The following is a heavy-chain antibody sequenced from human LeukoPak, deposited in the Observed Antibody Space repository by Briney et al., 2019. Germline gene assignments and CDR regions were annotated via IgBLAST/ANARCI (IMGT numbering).Heavy chain of an antibody. CDR2: ISSSGSTI. J-gene: IGHJ4*02. CDR3: ARERETGITIFGVVTPFDY. Sequence: GGSLRLSSAASGFTFSDYYMSWIRQAPGKGLEWVSYISSSGSTIYYADSVKGRFTISRDNAKNSLYLQMNSLRAEDTAVYYCARERETGITIFGVVTPFDYWGQGTLVTVSS. CDR1: GFTFSDYY. V-gene: IGHV3-11*01. D-gene: IGHD3-3*01.